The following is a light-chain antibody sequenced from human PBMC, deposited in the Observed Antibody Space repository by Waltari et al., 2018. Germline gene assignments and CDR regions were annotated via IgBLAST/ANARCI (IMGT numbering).Light chain of an antibody. CDR3: QQYNNSPPS. J-gene: IGKJ2*03. CDR2: YAS. V-gene: IGKV1-33*01. CDR1: QGINNY. Sequence: DIQMTQSPSSLSASVGDRVTITCRASQGINNYLSWYQQKPGKAPKHLIYYASSLETGVPSRFSGSRSGTDYTLTISSLQPEDIATYYCQQYNNSPPSFGQGTKVEIK.